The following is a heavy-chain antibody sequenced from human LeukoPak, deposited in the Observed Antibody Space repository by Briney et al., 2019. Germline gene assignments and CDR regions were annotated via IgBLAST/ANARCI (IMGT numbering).Heavy chain of an antibody. CDR3: LRDYHGMDV. Sequence: GGSLRLSCAASGFTVSSNYMSWVRQATGKGLEWVSAIGIVGDTYYVGSVKGRFTMSRDNASNKVHLQMNSLRDGDTGFYYCLRDYHGMDVWGQGTTVIVSS. CDR1: GFTVSSNY. CDR2: IGIVGDT. V-gene: IGHV3-13*01. J-gene: IGHJ6*02. D-gene: IGHD3-16*02.